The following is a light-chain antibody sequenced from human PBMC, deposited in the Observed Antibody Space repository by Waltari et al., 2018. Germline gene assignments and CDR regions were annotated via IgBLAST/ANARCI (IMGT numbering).Light chain of an antibody. Sequence: SYELTQPPSVSVSPGQTARLTCSGHALAKQYAYWYQQKSGQAPVLVIYKERERTSGIPERISGAGAGTKVTLTISGGQAEDEADYYCKSVDSSGVYVVFGGGTKLTVL. J-gene: IGLJ2*01. V-gene: IGLV3-25*03. CDR2: KER. CDR3: KSVDSSGVYVV. CDR1: ALAKQY.